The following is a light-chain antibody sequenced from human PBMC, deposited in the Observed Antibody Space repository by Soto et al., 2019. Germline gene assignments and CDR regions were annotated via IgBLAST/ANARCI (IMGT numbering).Light chain of an antibody. V-gene: IGKV3-20*01. CDR3: QQYNNWPET. CDR2: GES. Sequence: ELVLTQSPGTLSLSPGESATLSCRDSQSVSSNFLAWYQEKPGQAPRILIYGESSRATGIPDRFSGSGSGTELNLTISRLQSEDFAVYYCQQYNNWPETCGQGTKVDIK. CDR1: QSVSSNF. J-gene: IGKJ1*01.